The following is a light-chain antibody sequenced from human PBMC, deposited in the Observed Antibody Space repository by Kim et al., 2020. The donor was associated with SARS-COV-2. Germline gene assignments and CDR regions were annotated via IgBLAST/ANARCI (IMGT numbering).Light chain of an antibody. CDR3: QQYRSHWT. CDR2: PAS. Sequence: SASVGDRVTITCRASQGIDIWLAWYQRVPGKATKLLIYPASSLESDVPSRFSGSGSGTEFTLTISSLQPDDFATYYCQQYRSHWTFGQGTKVDIK. CDR1: QGIDIW. J-gene: IGKJ1*01. V-gene: IGKV1-5*03.